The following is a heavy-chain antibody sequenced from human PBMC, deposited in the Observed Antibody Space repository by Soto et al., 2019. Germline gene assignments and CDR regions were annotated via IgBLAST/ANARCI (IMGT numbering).Heavy chain of an antibody. D-gene: IGHD5-12*01. CDR3: ARDSEDIVATPESGFDY. J-gene: IGHJ4*02. CDR2: IWYDGSNK. CDR1: GFTFSSYG. V-gene: IGHV3-33*01. Sequence: GGSLRLSCAASGFTFSSYGMHWVRQAPGKGLEWVAVIWYDGSNKYYADSVKGRFTISRDNSKNTLYLQMNSLRAEDTAVYYCARDSEDIVATPESGFDYWGQGTLVTVSS.